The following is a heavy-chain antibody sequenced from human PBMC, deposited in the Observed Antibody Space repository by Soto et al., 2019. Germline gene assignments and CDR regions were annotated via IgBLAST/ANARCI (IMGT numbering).Heavy chain of an antibody. CDR3: ARFDYYDSSGAH. D-gene: IGHD3-22*01. J-gene: IGHJ1*01. V-gene: IGHV4-61*01. Sequence: SETLSLTCTVSGCSVSSGSYYWSWIRQPPGKGLEWIGYIYYSGSTNYNPSLKSRVTISVDTSKNQFSLKLSSVTAADTAVYYCARFDYYDSSGAHWGQGTLVTVS. CDR2: IYYSGST. CDR1: GCSVSSGSYY.